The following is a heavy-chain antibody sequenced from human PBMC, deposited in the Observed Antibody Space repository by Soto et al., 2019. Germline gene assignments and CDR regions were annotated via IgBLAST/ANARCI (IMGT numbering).Heavy chain of an antibody. CDR2: INRDGSDS. V-gene: IGHV3-7*03. CDR3: AHLWVVEADDFDF. D-gene: IGHD2-15*01. J-gene: IGHJ4*02. CDR1: GFTFRNYW. Sequence: EVQLVESGGDLVQPGGSLRLSCAASGFTFRNYWMTWVRQAPGKGLEWVANINRDGSDSYCVDSLKGRFTISRDNAKSSVYLQMNSLRAEDTAIYHCAHLWVVEADDFDFWGQGTLVTVSS.